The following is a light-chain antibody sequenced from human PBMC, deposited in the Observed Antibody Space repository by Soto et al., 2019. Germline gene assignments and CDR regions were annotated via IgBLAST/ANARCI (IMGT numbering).Light chain of an antibody. V-gene: IGKV1D-12*01. Sequence: GDRVPITCRASQNINRWLAWYQQKPGKAPKLIIYTASRLQSGVPSRISGSGSGTDFTLIISSLQPEDFATYYCLQASKFPLTFGGGTKVDIK. J-gene: IGKJ4*01. CDR2: TAS. CDR1: QNINRW. CDR3: LQASKFPLT.